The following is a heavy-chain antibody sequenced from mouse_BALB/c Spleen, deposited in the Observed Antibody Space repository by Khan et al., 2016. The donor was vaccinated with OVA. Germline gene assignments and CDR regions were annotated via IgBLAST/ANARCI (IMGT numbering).Heavy chain of an antibody. CDR1: GFSLTNYG. J-gene: IGHJ4*01. D-gene: IGHD2-10*01. Sequence: QVQLKESGPGLVAPSQSLSITCTISGFSLTNYGVHWVRQPPGKGLEWLVVIWSDGTTTYDSALKPRLTISKDNSKSQVFLKMDSLQTDDTAMYYCARQPYYHYYLMDYWGQGTSVTVSS. V-gene: IGHV2-6-1*01. CDR2: IWSDGTT. CDR3: ARQPYYHYYLMDY.